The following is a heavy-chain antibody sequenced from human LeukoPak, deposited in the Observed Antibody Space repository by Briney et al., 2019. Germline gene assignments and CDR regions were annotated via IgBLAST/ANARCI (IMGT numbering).Heavy chain of an antibody. D-gene: IGHD6-19*01. J-gene: IGHJ4*02. Sequence: PSETLSLTRAVYGGSFSGYYWSWIRQPPGKGLEWIGEINHSGSTNYNPSLKSRVTISVDTSKNQFSLKLSSVTAADTAVYYCARVIRADLDLVYSSGWFDYWGQGTLVTVSS. CDR2: INHSGST. CDR3: ARVIRADLDLVYSSGWFDY. CDR1: GGSFSGYY. V-gene: IGHV4-34*01.